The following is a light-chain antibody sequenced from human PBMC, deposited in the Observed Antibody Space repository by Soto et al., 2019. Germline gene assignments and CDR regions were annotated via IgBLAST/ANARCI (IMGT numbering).Light chain of an antibody. J-gene: IGLJ1*01. CDR2: GNS. CDR1: SSNIGAGYD. CDR3: ESYGSILSVFYV. Sequence: QSVLTQPPSVSGAPGQRVTISCTGSSSNIGAGYDVHWYQQLPGTAPKLLIYGNSNRPSGVPDRFSGSKSGTSASLAITGLQAEDESYYCCESYGSILSVFYVFGTGTKLTGL. V-gene: IGLV1-40*01.